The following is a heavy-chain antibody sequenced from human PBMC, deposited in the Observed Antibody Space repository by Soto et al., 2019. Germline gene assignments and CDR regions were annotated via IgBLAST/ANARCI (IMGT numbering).Heavy chain of an antibody. CDR3: ARDSGRSDVVPAAISAMDF. CDR2: IIPMFGIA. CDR1: GGTFNRYT. D-gene: IGHD2-2*01. V-gene: IGHV1-69*08. Sequence: QVQLVQSGAEVKKPGSSVKVSCKGSGGTFNRYTITWVRQAPGQGLEWMGRIIPMFGIASYAQNFQGRVTITADKSTSTAYMELISLRSEDTAVYYCARDSGRSDVVPAAISAMDFWGQGTTVTVSS. J-gene: IGHJ6*02.